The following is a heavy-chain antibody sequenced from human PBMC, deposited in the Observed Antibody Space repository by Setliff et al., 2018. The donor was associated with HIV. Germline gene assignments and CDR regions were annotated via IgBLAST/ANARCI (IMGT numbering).Heavy chain of an antibody. D-gene: IGHD6-19*01. J-gene: IGHJ4*02. Sequence: SETLSLTCAVYGGSFSGFYWTFIRQSPGKGLEWIGEVTHSGSTTYDPSLKSRITISVDTSKNQFSLKLTSVTAADMGVYYCAAFDSGRDVWGQGTLVTVSS. CDR3: AAFDSGRDV. V-gene: IGHV4-34*01. CDR2: VTHSGST. CDR1: GGSFSGFY.